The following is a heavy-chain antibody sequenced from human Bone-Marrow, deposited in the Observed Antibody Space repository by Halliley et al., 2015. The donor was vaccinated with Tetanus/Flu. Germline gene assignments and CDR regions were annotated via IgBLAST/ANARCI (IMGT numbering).Heavy chain of an antibody. CDR1: GDSISSSSYY. Sequence: GLVKPSETLSLTCTVSGDSISSSSYYWGWIRQPPGKGLEWIGSLYYSGSTHYSPSLKSRVTISLDESKNQLSLKLTSVTAADTAVYYCAQGGGTLITFGNWFDPWGQGTLVTVSS. V-gene: IGHV4-39*01. D-gene: IGHD3-16*01. CDR2: LYYSGST. CDR3: AQGGGTLITFGNWFDP. J-gene: IGHJ5*02.